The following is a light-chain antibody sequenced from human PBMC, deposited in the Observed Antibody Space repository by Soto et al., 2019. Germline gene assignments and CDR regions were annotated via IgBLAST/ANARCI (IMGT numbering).Light chain of an antibody. CDR1: QNIFDS. Sequence: DTQMTQPPSSLSASVADRVTITCRASQNIFDSLNWYQQKPGKAPKLLIYAASSLQSGVPSRFSGSGSGTDFTLTISSLQPEDFATYYCQQTYNTPQTFGQGTKVDIK. J-gene: IGKJ1*01. CDR2: AAS. V-gene: IGKV1-39*01. CDR3: QQTYNTPQT.